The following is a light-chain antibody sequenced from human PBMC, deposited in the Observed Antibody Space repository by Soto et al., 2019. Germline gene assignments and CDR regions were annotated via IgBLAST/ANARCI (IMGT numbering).Light chain of an antibody. CDR1: TSDIGTYNF. Sequence: QSALTQPASVSGSPGQSITISCTGTTSDIGTYNFVSWYQQYPGKAPKLLIYDDNKRPSGVSNRFSGSKSGNTASLTISGLQAEDEADYYCQTWDNSLVFGGGTKVTVL. CDR2: DDN. V-gene: IGLV2-23*01. CDR3: QTWDNSLV. J-gene: IGLJ2*01.